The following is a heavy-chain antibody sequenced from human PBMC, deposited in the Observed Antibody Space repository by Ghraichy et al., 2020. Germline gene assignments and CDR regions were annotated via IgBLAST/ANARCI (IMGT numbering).Heavy chain of an antibody. CDR1: GGSISSYY. Sequence: SETLSLTCTVSGGSISSYYWSWIRQPPGKGLEWIGYIYYSGSTNYNPSLKSRVTISVDTSKNQFSLKLSSVTAADTAVYYCARGGVTSAPGSSGWYPRGYYYGMDVWGQGTTVTVSS. D-gene: IGHD6-19*01. V-gene: IGHV4-59*01. CDR2: IYYSGST. J-gene: IGHJ6*02. CDR3: ARGGVTSAPGSSGWYPRGYYYGMDV.